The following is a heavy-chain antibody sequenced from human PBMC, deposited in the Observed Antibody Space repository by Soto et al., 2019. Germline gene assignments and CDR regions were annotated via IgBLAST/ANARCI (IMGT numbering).Heavy chain of an antibody. J-gene: IGHJ6*02. V-gene: IGHV4-31*03. CDR1: GGSISSGGYY. CDR3: ARDPGDPYYYYGMDV. CDR2: IDYSGST. Sequence: QVQLQESGPGLVKPSQTLSLTCTVSGGSISSGGYYWSWIRQHPGKGLEWIGYIDYSGSTYYNPSLKSRVTISVDTSKDQLSLKLSSVTAAETAVYYCARDPGDPYYYYGMDVWGQGTTVTVSS.